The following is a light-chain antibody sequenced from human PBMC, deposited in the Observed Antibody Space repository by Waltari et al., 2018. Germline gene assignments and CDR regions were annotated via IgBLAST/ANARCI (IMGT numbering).Light chain of an antibody. J-gene: IGKJ4*01. Sequence: EIVFTQSTATLTLSPGARATLSRRASQCVSSYSAWYQQKPGQAPRLLIYDASNRATGIPARFSGSGSGTDFTLTISSLEPEDFAVYYCQQRSNWLTFGGGTKVEIK. V-gene: IGKV3-11*01. CDR2: DAS. CDR1: QCVSSY. CDR3: QQRSNWLT.